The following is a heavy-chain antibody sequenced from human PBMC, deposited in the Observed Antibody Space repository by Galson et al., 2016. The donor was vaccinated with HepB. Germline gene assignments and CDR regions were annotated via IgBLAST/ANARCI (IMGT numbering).Heavy chain of an antibody. V-gene: IGHV1-18*01. D-gene: IGHD3-10*01. Sequence: SVMVSCKASGYSFTNYGITWVRQAPGQGLEWMGWISPYHGSTNYAQSLQGRVTMTTDTSTSTAYMELRSLRSDDTAVYYCARLRRAWDFDYWGQGTLVTVSS. CDR2: ISPYHGST. CDR3: ARLRRAWDFDY. J-gene: IGHJ4*02. CDR1: GYSFTNYG.